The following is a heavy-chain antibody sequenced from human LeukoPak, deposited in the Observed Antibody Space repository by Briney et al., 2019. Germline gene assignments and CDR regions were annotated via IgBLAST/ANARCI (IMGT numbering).Heavy chain of an antibody. CDR1: GGSISSYY. CDR3: ARVDSSGWYDDY. J-gene: IGHJ4*02. V-gene: IGHV4-4*07. CDR2: IYTSGST. Sequence: SETLSLTCTVSGGSISSYYWSWIRQPAGKGLEWIGRIYTSGSTNYNPSLKSRVTMSADTSKNQFSLKLSSVTAADTAVYYCARVDSSGWYDDYWGQGTLVTVSS. D-gene: IGHD6-19*01.